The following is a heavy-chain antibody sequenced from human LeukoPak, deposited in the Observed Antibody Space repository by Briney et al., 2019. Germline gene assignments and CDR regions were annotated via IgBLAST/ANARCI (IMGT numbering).Heavy chain of an antibody. V-gene: IGHV3-23*01. J-gene: IGHJ4*02. Sequence: GFTXXXYAMSWVRQAPGKGLEWVSAISGSGGSTYYADSVKGRFTISRDSSKNTLYLQMNSLRAEDTAVYYCAKDRQWLVSGLDYWGQGTLVTVSS. CDR3: AKDRQWLVSGLDY. CDR2: ISGSGGST. CDR1: GFTXXXYA. D-gene: IGHD6-19*01.